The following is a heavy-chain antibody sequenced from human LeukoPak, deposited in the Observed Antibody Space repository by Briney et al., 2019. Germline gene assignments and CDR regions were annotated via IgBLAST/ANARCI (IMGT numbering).Heavy chain of an antibody. V-gene: IGHV4-39*01. D-gene: IGHD3-10*01. J-gene: IGHJ4*02. CDR2: IYYSGSA. CDR3: ARQGSYYYGSGTYYNGHFDY. CDR1: GGSISSSSYY. Sequence: SETLSLTCTVSGGSISSSSYYWGWIRQPPGKGLEWIGSIYYSGSAFYNPSLRSRVTISVDTAKNQFSLKLTSVTAADTAVYYCARQGSYYYGSGTYYNGHFDYWAQGTLVTVSS.